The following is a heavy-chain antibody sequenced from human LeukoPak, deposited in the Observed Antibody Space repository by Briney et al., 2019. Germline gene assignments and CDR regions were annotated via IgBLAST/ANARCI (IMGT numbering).Heavy chain of an antibody. CDR3: AKGEGRYSYGY. J-gene: IGHJ4*02. CDR1: GFIFDDYG. D-gene: IGHD5-18*01. CDR2: INWNGGRT. V-gene: IGHV3-20*04. Sequence: GGSLRLSCAASGFIFDDYGMSWVRQAPGKGLEWVSGINWNGGRTGYADSVKGRFSISRDNAKNSLYLQMNSLRAEDTAVYYCAKGEGRYSYGYWGQGTLVTVSS.